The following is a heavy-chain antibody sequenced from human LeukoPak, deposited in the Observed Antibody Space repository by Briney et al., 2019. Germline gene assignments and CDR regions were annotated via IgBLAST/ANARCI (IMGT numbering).Heavy chain of an antibody. V-gene: IGHV4-59*08. CDR1: GGSINSYY. D-gene: IGHD5-18*01. CDR2: IYYTGST. CDR3: ARHFPEGDTAMVDYNWFDP. Sequence: PSETLSLTCTVSGGSINSYYWSWIRQPPGKGLEWIGYIYYTGSTNYNPSLKSRVTISVDTSKNQFSLKLRSVTAADTAVYYCARHFPEGDTAMVDYNWFDPWGQGTLVTVSS. J-gene: IGHJ5*02.